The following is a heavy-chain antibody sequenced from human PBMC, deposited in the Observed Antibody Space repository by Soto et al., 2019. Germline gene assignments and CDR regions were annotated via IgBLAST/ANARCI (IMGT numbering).Heavy chain of an antibody. CDR3: AREDTAMGGGYYYYGMDV. J-gene: IGHJ6*02. D-gene: IGHD5-18*01. CDR2: ISAYNGNT. V-gene: IGHV1-18*01. CDR1: GYTFTSYG. Sequence: SLKVPCKASGYTFTSYGISWVRQAPGQGLEWMGWISAYNGNTNYAQKLQGRVTMTTDTSTSTAYMELRSLRSDDTAVYYCAREDTAMGGGYYYYGMDVWGQGTTVTGSS.